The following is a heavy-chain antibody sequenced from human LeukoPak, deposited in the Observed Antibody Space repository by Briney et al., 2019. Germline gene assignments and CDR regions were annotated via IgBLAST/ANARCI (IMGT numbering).Heavy chain of an antibody. CDR1: GGSISSSNW. CDR3: ARALTLNDAFDI. V-gene: IGHV4-4*02. J-gene: IGHJ3*02. Sequence: SETLSLTCAVSGGSISSSNWWSWVRQPPGEGLEWIGEIYHSGSTNYNPPLKSRVTISVDKSKNQFSLKLSSVTAADTAVYYCARALTLNDAFDIWGQGTMVTVSS. D-gene: IGHD3-16*01. CDR2: IYHSGST.